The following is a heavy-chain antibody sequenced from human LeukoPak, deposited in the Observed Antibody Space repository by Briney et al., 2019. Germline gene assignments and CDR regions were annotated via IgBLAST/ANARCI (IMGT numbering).Heavy chain of an antibody. CDR2: IYTSGST. CDR1: GGSFSGYY. D-gene: IGHD4-11*01. V-gene: IGHV4-59*10. Sequence: PSETLSLTCAVYGGSFSGYYWSWIRQPPGKGLEWIGRIYTSGSTNYNPSLKSRVTMSVDTSKNQFSLKLSSVTAADTAVYYCAGVDYMNAFDIWGQGTMVTVSS. J-gene: IGHJ3*02. CDR3: AGVDYMNAFDI.